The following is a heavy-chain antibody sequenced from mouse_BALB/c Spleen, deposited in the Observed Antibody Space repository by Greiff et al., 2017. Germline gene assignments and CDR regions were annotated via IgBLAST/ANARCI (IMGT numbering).Heavy chain of an antibody. J-gene: IGHJ1*01. Sequence: QVQLKESGPGLVAPSQSLSITCTVSGFSLTGYGVNWVRQPPGKGLESLGMIWGDGSTDYNSALKSRLSISKDNSKSQVFLKMNSLQTDDTARYYCASYGSSPYFDVWGAGTTVTVSS. CDR2: IWGDGST. D-gene: IGHD1-1*01. V-gene: IGHV2-6-7*01. CDR1: GFSLTGYG. CDR3: ASYGSSPYFDV.